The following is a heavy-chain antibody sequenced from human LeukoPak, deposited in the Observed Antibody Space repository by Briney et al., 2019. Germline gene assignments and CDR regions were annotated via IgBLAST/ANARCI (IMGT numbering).Heavy chain of an antibody. Sequence: GGSLRLSCAASGFTFSSYGMHWVRQAPGKGLEWVAFIRYDGSNKYYADSAKGRFTISRDNSKNTLYLQMNSLRAEDTAVYYCTRATPITMIVVVITAPGYWGQGTLVTVSS. J-gene: IGHJ4*02. V-gene: IGHV3-30*02. CDR2: IRYDGSNK. CDR3: TRATPITMIVVVITAPGY. CDR1: GFTFSSYG. D-gene: IGHD3-22*01.